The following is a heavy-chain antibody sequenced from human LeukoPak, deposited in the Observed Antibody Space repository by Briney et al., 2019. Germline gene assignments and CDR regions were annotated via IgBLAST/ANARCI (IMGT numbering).Heavy chain of an antibody. CDR2: IWNDGSKK. V-gene: IGHV3-33*01. D-gene: IGHD2-15*01. CDR3: ARDPAADGGYFDY. Sequence: GGSLRLSCAASGFTLSNYGMHWVRQAPGKGPEWVALIWNDGSKKYYADSVKGRFTISRDNSKNTLYLQMNSLRAEDTAVYYCARDPAADGGYFDYWGQGTLVTVCS. J-gene: IGHJ4*02. CDR1: GFTLSNYG.